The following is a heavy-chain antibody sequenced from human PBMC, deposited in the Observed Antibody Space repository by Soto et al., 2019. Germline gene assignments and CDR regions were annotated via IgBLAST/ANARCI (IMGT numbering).Heavy chain of an antibody. CDR2: IYYSGST. CDR3: ARGGLPTIFPLY. D-gene: IGHD3-3*01. CDR1: GGSISSGDYY. Sequence: SETLSLTCTVSGGSISSGDYYWSWIRQPPGKGLEWIGYIYYSGSTYYNPSLKSRVTISVDTSKNQFSLKLSSVTAADTAVYYCARGGLPTIFPLYWGQGTLVTVSS. J-gene: IGHJ4*02. V-gene: IGHV4-30-4*01.